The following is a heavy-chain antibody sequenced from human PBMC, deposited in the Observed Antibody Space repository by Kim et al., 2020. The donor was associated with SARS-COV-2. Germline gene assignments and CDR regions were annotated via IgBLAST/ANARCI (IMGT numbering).Heavy chain of an antibody. V-gene: IGHV3-30*04. J-gene: IGHJ4*02. CDR3: ARGGSGSYRSYFDY. D-gene: IGHD3-10*01. Sequence: AGTGRFTISRDNPKNTLYLQMNSQSARDTAVYYCARGGSGSYRSYFDYWGQGTLVTVSS.